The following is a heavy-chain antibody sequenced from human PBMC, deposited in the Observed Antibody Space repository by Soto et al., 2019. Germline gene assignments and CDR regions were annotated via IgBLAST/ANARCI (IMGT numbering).Heavy chain of an antibody. CDR3: ARGDGALDV. D-gene: IGHD3-10*01. CDR1: GFIVSSNY. Sequence: EVQLVESGGGLVQPGGSLRLSCAASGFIVSSNYMSWVRQAPGKGLEWVSVIYTSGSTYYADSVKGRFTISRDNSKNIVYIQMNSLRAEDTAVYYCARGDGALDVWGQGTLVTVS. V-gene: IGHV3-66*01. CDR2: IYTSGST. J-gene: IGHJ3*01.